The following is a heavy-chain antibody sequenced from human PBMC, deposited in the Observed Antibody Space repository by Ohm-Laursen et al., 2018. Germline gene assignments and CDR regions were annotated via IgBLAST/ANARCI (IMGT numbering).Heavy chain of an antibody. V-gene: IGHV3-9*01. CDR2: INWNSVTT. J-gene: IGHJ4*02. Sequence: LSLTCAASGFTFDDYAMHWVRQAPGKGLEWVSSINWNSVTTVYADSVKGRFTISRDNAKNSLYLQMNSLRPEDTALYYCNFGTYYAHWGQGTLVTVSS. CDR1: GFTFDDYA. D-gene: IGHD1-26*01. CDR3: NFGTYYAH.